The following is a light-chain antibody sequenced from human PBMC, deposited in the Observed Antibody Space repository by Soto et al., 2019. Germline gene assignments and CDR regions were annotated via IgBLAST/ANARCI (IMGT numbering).Light chain of an antibody. Sequence: DIQMTQSPSTLSGSVGDRVTISCRSSQTIISWLAWYQQQPGKAPKLLIYKASTLKSGVPSRFSGSGSGTEFTLTISSLQPDDFATYYCHHYNSYSEAFGQGTKVDI. CDR2: KAS. CDR1: QTIISW. CDR3: HHYNSYSEA. V-gene: IGKV1-5*03. J-gene: IGKJ1*01.